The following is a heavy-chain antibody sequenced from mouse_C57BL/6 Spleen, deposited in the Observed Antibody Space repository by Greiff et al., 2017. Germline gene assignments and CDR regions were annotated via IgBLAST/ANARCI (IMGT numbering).Heavy chain of an antibody. J-gene: IGHJ2*01. Sequence: VQLQQSGAELVKPGASVKISCKASGYAFSSYWMNWVKQRPGKGLEWIGQIYPGDGDTNYNGKFKGKATLTADKSSSTAYMQLSSLTSEDSAVYFCARRDDYDVGGYYFDDWGQGTTRTVAS. CDR3: ARRDDYDVGGYYFDD. D-gene: IGHD2-4*01. CDR2: IYPGDGDT. V-gene: IGHV1-80*01. CDR1: GYAFSSYW.